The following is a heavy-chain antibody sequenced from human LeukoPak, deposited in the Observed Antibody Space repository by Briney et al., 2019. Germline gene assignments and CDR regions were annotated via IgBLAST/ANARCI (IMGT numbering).Heavy chain of an antibody. Sequence: ASVTVSCKASGYTFTGYYMHWVRQAPGKGLEWMGRINHNSGGTNYAQKFQGRVTMTRDTSISTAYMELSRLRSDDTAVYYCARDEGYFTNGVCYTGYGMDVWGQGTTVTVSS. CDR1: GYTFTGYY. CDR2: INHNSGGT. D-gene: IGHD2-8*01. J-gene: IGHJ6*02. V-gene: IGHV1-2*06. CDR3: ARDEGYFTNGVCYTGYGMDV.